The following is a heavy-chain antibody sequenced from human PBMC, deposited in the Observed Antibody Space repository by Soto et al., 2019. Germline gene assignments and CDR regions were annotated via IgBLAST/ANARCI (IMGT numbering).Heavy chain of an antibody. CDR2: MSHSGGT. CDR1: GGFVSSGSYY. CDR3: ARVERGTATTVVDAFDI. D-gene: IGHD1-1*01. V-gene: IGHV4-34*01. J-gene: IGHJ3*02. Sequence: QVQLQQWGAGLLKPSETLSLTCAVHGGFVSSGSYYWSWIRQPPGKGLEWIGEMSHSGGTHFNPSLKSRVTISVDTSKNQFSLKMSSVTAADTALYYCARVERGTATTVVDAFDIWGPGTMFTVSS.